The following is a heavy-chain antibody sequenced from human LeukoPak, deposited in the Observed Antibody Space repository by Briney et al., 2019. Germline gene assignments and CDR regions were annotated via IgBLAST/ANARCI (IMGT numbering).Heavy chain of an antibody. J-gene: IGHJ4*02. Sequence: GGSLRLSCAASGFTVSSNYMSWVRQAPGKGLEWVSVIYSGGSTYYADSVKGRFTISRDNSKNTLYLQMNSLRAEDTAVYYCARSNSPPYYFDYWGQGTMVTVSS. CDR3: ARSNSPPYYFDY. D-gene: IGHD5-18*01. CDR2: IYSGGST. V-gene: IGHV3-53*01. CDR1: GFTVSSNY.